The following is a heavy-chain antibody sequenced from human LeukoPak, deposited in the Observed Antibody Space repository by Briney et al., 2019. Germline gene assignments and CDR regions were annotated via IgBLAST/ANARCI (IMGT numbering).Heavy chain of an antibody. CDR2: IIPILGIA. CDR3: ARDDRVATSDY. V-gene: IGHV1-69*04. D-gene: IGHD5-12*01. J-gene: IGHJ4*02. Sequence: GSSVKVSCKASGGTFSSYAISWVRQAPGQGVEWMGRIIPILGIANYAQKFQGRVTITADKSTSTAYMELSSLRSEDTAVYYCARDDRVATSDYWGQGTLVTVSS. CDR1: GGTFSSYA.